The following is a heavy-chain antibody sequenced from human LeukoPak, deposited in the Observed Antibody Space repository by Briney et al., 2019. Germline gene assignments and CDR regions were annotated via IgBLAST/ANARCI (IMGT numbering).Heavy chain of an antibody. J-gene: IGHJ4*02. CDR1: GFTFSNYW. V-gene: IGHV3-7*01. CDR2: INKDESDK. CDR3: ARDRDYDYVWRNYRYCDY. Sequence: PGGSLRLSCAGSGFTFSNYWMSWVRQAPGKGLEWVAGINKDESDKTYVDSVKARFTISSDNAKNLVYLQMNSLRAEDTAVYYCARDRDYDYVWRNYRYCDYWGQGTLVSVSS. D-gene: IGHD3-16*02.